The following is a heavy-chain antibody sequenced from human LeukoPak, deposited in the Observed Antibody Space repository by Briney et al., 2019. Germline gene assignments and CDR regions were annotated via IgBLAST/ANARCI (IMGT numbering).Heavy chain of an antibody. CDR2: IYSGGST. CDR1: GFTFSSNY. CDR3: ARVRLHYDYYYGMDV. D-gene: IGHD3-22*01. Sequence: GGSLRLSCAASGFTFSSNYMSWVRQAPGKGLEWVSVIYSGGSTYYSDSVKGRFTISRDNSKNTLYLQMNSLRAEDTAVYYCARVRLHYDYYYGMDVWGQGATVTVSS. V-gene: IGHV3-66*01. J-gene: IGHJ6*02.